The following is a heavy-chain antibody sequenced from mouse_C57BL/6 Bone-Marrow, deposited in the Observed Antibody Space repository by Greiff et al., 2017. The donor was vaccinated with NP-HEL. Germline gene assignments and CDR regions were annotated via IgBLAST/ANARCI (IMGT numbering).Heavy chain of an antibody. V-gene: IGHV1-69*01. CDR3: ARDGYYAMDY. Sequence: QVQLKQPGAELVMPGASVKLSCKASGYTFTSYWMHWVKQRPGQGLEWIGEIDPSDSYTNYNQKFKGKSTLTVDKSSSTAYMQLSSLTSEDSAVYYCARDGYYAMDYWGQGTSVTVSS. CDR1: GYTFTSYW. CDR2: IDPSDSYT. J-gene: IGHJ4*01. D-gene: IGHD2-3*01.